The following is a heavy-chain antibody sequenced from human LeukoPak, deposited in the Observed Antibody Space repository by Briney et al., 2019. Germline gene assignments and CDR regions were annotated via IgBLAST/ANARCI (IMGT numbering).Heavy chain of an antibody. CDR1: GFTFSSYS. CDR3: AREPYDSSGLYYFDY. Sequence: SGGSLRLSCTASGFTFSSYSMNWVRQAPGKGLEWVSSISSSSSYIYYADSVKGRFTISRDNAKNSLYLQMNSLRAEDTAVYYCAREPYDSSGLYYFDYWGQGTLVTVSS. D-gene: IGHD3-22*01. CDR2: ISSSSSYI. V-gene: IGHV3-21*01. J-gene: IGHJ4*02.